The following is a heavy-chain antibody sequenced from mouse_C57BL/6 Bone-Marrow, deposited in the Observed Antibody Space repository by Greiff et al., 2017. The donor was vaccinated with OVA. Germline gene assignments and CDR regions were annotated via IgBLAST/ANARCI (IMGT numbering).Heavy chain of an antibody. D-gene: IGHD2-13*01. CDR1: GYAFTNYL. J-gene: IGHJ3*01. V-gene: IGHV1-54*01. Sequence: VQRVESGAELVRPGTSVKVSCKASGYAFTNYLIEWVKQRPGQGLEWIGVINPGSGGTNYNEKFKGKATLTADKSSSTDYMQLSSLTSEDSAVYFSARNPFYYGGFAYWGQGTLVTVSA. CDR3: ARNPFYYGGFAY. CDR2: INPGSGGT.